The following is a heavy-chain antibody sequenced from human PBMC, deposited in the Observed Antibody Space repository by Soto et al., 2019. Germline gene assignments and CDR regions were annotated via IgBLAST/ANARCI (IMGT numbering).Heavy chain of an antibody. CDR1: GGSFSGYY. V-gene: IGHV4-34*01. CDR3: ARSEPYHPLDY. J-gene: IGHJ4*02. CDR2: INHSGST. Sequence: QVQLQQWGAGLLKPSETLSLTCAVYGGSFSGYYWSWIRQPPGKGLEWIGEINHSGSTNYNPSLKSRVTISVDTSKNQFSLKLSSVTAADTAVYYCARSEPYHPLDYWGQGTLVTVSS. D-gene: IGHD2-2*01.